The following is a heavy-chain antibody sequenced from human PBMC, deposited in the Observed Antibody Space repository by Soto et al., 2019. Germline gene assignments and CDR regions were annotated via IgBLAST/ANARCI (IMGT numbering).Heavy chain of an antibody. J-gene: IGHJ4*02. CDR3: TTGLSSGYYNLDY. Sequence: EVQLVESGGGLVKPGGSLRLSCTVSGFTFSNAWMSWVRQAPGKGLEWVGRIKRKTDDGTTDYAAPVKGRFTISRDDSKNTLYLQMNSLKTEDTDVYYCTTGLSSGYYNLDYWGQGTLVTVSS. V-gene: IGHV3-15*01. D-gene: IGHD3-22*01. CDR1: GFTFSNAW. CDR2: IKRKTDDGTT.